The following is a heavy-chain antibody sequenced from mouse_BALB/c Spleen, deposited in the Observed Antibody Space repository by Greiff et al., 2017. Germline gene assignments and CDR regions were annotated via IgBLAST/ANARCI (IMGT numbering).Heavy chain of an antibody. CDR1: GFTFSSYG. CDR3: ARQGPAMDY. V-gene: IGHV5-6*01. Sequence: EVQVVESGGDLVKPGGSLKLSCAASGFTFSSYGMSWVRQTPDKRLEWVATISSGGSYTYYPDSVKGRFTISRDNAKNTLYLQMSSLKSEDTAMYYCARQGPAMDYWGQGTSVTVSS. CDR2: ISSGGSYT. J-gene: IGHJ4*01.